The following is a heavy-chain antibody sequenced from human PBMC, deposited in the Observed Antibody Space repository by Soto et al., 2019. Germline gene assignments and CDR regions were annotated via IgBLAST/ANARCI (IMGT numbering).Heavy chain of an antibody. D-gene: IGHD1-26*01. CDR3: ARGDRGAFDL. CDR2: IHSDGSST. J-gene: IGHJ3*01. CDR1: GFTFSYYW. Sequence: EVQLVESGGGLVRPGGSLRLSCAASGFTFSYYWMHWVRQDPGKGLVWVSRIHSDGSSTTYADFVKGRFIISRDNARNTGALPMNSVRVENTVVYYCARGDRGAFDLWGQGTVVTVSS. V-gene: IGHV3-74*01.